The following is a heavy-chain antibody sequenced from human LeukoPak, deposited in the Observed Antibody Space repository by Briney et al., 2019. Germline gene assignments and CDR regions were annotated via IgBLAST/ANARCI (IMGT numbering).Heavy chain of an antibody. CDR2: ISYDGSNK. Sequence: PGGSLRLSCAASGFTFSSYAMHWVRQAPGKGLEWVAVISYDGSNKYYADSVKGRFTISRDNSKNTLYLQMNSLRAEDTAVYYCAXVGKEGPTYYYDSSGYPFDYWGQGTLVTVSS. J-gene: IGHJ4*02. CDR1: GFTFSSYA. V-gene: IGHV3-30-3*01. CDR3: AXVGKEGPTYYYDSSGYPFDY. D-gene: IGHD3-22*01.